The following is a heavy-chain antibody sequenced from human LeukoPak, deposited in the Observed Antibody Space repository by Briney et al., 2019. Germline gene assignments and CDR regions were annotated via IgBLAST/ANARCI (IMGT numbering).Heavy chain of an antibody. Sequence: GGFLRLSCAASGFTFSNAWMNRVRQAPGKGLEWVGRIKSKTDGGTTDYAAPVKGRFTISRDDSKNTLYLQMNSLKTEDTAVYYCTTAGGYSSSWYLAYYYYGMDVWGQGTTVTVSS. CDR1: GFTFSNAW. V-gene: IGHV3-15*07. D-gene: IGHD6-13*01. CDR2: IKSKTDGGTT. J-gene: IGHJ6*02. CDR3: TTAGGYSSSWYLAYYYYGMDV.